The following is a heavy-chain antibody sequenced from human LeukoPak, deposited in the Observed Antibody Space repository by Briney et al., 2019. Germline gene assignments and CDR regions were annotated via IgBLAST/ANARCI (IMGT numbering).Heavy chain of an antibody. D-gene: IGHD3-22*01. V-gene: IGHV1-24*01. J-gene: IGHJ4*02. CDR1: GYTLTELS. CDR3: ATSYYYDSSSYPFDY. CDR2: FDPEDGET. Sequence: ASVKVSCTVSGYTLTELSMHWVRQAPGKGKEWGGGFDPEDGETIYAQKFQGRVTMTEDTSTDTAYMELSSLRSEDTDVYYCATSYYYDSSSYPFDYWGQGTLVTVSS.